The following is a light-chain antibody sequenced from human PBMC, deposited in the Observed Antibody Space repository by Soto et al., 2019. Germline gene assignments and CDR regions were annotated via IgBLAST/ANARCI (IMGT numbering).Light chain of an antibody. CDR2: QTS. Sequence: DIQMTQSPSTVSASVGDRVTITCRASRDVRIYLAWYQQKPGKAPKLLMYQTSTLETGVPSRFSGSGSETEFTLAISGLQPEDFATYFCQQSFSTPLSFGGGTNVEI. V-gene: IGKV1-5*03. CDR3: QQSFSTPLS. J-gene: IGKJ4*01. CDR1: RDVRIY.